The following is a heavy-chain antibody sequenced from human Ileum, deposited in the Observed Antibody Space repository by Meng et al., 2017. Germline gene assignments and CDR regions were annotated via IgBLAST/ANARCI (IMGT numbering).Heavy chain of an antibody. V-gene: IGHV3-74*01. CDR2: IDTDGSPT. D-gene: IGHD3-10*01. J-gene: IGHJ6*02. CDR3: TRVLSGRSGEMDV. Sequence: GESLKISCAASGFSLSKYWMHWVRQAPGKGLVWVSRIDTDGSPTNYADSVKGRFTISRDNAKNTLYLQMNSLRTEDTAVYYCTRVLSGRSGEMDVWGQGTTVTVSS. CDR1: GFSLSKYW.